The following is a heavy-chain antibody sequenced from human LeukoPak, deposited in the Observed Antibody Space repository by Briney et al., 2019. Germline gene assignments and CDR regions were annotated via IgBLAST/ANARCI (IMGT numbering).Heavy chain of an antibody. CDR3: THTPLHYYGSGSYSGFDY. D-gene: IGHD3-10*01. CDR1: GFTFSSAW. Sequence: GGSLRLSCAASGFTFSSAWMTWVRQAPGKGLEWVGRIKSKTDGGTTDYAAPVKGRFTISRDDSKNTLYLQMNSLKTEDTAVYYCTHTPLHYYGSGSYSGFDYWGQGTLVTVSS. V-gene: IGHV3-15*01. CDR2: IKSKTDGGTT. J-gene: IGHJ4*02.